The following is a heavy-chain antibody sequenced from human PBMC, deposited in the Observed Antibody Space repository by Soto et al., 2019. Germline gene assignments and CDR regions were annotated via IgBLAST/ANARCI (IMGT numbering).Heavy chain of an antibody. J-gene: IGHJ4*02. CDR1: GGSMSSYY. CDR3: ARADPDASVGF. V-gene: IGHV4-59*01. D-gene: IGHD3-16*01. CDR2: ISYSGSS. Sequence: PSGTLSLTCTVSGGSMSSYYWTWLRQPPGKGLEWIGYISYSGSSYYNPSLKSRVTISADTSRNQFSLRLTSVIAADTAVYFCARADPDASVGFWGQGTLVTVSS.